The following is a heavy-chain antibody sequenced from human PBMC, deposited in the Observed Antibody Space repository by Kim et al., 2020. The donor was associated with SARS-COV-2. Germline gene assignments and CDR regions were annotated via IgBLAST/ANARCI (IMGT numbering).Heavy chain of an antibody. J-gene: IGHJ6*02. D-gene: IGHD3-10*01. CDR2: ISSSSSYI. V-gene: IGHV3-21*01. Sequence: GGSLRLSCAASGFTFSSYSMNWVRQAPGKGLEWVSSISSSSSYIYYADSVKGRFTISRDNAKNSLYLQMNSLRAEDTAVYYCARVDFGVLWFGESDYYYYGMDVWGQGTTVTVSS. CDR3: ARVDFGVLWFGESDYYYYGMDV. CDR1: GFTFSSYS.